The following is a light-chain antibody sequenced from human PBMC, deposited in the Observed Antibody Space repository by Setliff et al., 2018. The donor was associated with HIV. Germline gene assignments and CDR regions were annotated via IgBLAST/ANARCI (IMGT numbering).Light chain of an antibody. J-gene: IGLJ1*01. CDR1: TRDVGGYNY. CDR3: TSYTTSSTYV. CDR2: KVI. Sequence: QSVLTQPASVSGSPGQSITISCTGTTRDVGGYNYVSWYQQHPGKAPRLIIYKVINRPSGVSNRFSGSKSASTASLTISGLQPEDEADYYCTSYTTSSTYVFGTGTKGTVL. V-gene: IGLV2-14*03.